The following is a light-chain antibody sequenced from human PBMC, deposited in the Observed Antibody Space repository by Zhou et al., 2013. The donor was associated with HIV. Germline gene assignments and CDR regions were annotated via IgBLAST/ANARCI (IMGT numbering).Light chain of an antibody. Sequence: EIVMTQSPATLSVSPGERATLSCRASQSVGSNLAWYQQTPGQAPRLLIYGASSRATGIPDRFSGIGSETDFTLSISRLEPEDFAVYYCQQYGNSPITFGQGTRLE. CDR1: QSVGSN. CDR3: QQYGNSPIT. J-gene: IGKJ5*01. CDR2: GAS. V-gene: IGKV3-20*01.